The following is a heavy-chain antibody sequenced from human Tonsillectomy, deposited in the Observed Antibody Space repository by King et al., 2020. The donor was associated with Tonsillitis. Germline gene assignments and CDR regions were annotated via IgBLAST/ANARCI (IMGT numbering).Heavy chain of an antibody. CDR2: IYISGTT. CDR1: GDSINSDSHY. Sequence: QLQESGPGLVKTSETLSLTCTVSGDSINSDSHYWHWIRQSPGKGLEWIGNIYISGTTYYNPSLKSRVAIFLDTSKNEFSLNLRSVSAADTAIYYCARTRNFNNRLDSWGQGTLVTVSS. J-gene: IGHJ4*02. V-gene: IGHV4-39*01. CDR3: ARTRNFNNRLDS.